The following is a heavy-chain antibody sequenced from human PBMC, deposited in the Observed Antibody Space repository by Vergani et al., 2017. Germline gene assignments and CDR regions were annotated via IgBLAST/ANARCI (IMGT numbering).Heavy chain of an antibody. CDR3: AKANPLNRGYDYIYSYHPMVV. CDR2: ISGSGGNK. Sequence: EVHLVESGGGLVQPGGSLRLSCAASGFNFSSYSMNWVRQAPGKGLEWVSGISGSGGNKYYAGSVKGRFTISRDSSKNTLYLQMNSLSAGDTAVYYCAKANPLNRGYDYIYSYHPMVVWGQGTTVTVSS. CDR1: GFNFSSYS. V-gene: IGHV3-23*04. D-gene: IGHD5-12*01. J-gene: IGHJ6*02.